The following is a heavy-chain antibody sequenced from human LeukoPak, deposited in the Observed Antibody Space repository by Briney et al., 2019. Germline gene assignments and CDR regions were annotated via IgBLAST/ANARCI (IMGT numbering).Heavy chain of an antibody. CDR1: GGSFSGYY. D-gene: IGHD1/OR15-1a*01. J-gene: IGHJ5*02. CDR2: INHSGST. Sequence: PSETLSLTCAVYGGSFSGYYWSWIRQPPGKGLEWIGEINHSGSTNYNPSLKSRVTISVDTSKNQFSLKLSSVTAADTAVYYCARDLPTYNWNKFNWFDPWGQGTLVTVSS. V-gene: IGHV4-34*01. CDR3: ARDLPTYNWNKFNWFDP.